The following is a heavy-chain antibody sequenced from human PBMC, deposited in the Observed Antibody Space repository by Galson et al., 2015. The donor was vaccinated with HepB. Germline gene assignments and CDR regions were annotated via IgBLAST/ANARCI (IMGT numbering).Heavy chain of an antibody. CDR1: GYTFTGYY. J-gene: IGHJ4*02. Sequence: SVKVSCKASGYTFTGYYMHWVRQAPGQGLEWMGWINPNSGGTNYAQKFQGWVTMTRDTSISTAYMELSRLRSDDTAVYYCARGEAIVLMVYAPDFDYWGQGTLVTVSS. V-gene: IGHV1-2*04. CDR2: INPNSGGT. D-gene: IGHD2-8*01. CDR3: ARGEAIVLMVYAPDFDY.